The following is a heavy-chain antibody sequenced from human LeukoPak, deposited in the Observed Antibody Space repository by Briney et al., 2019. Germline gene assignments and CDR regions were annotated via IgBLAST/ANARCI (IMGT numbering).Heavy chain of an antibody. CDR2: IYYSGST. Sequence: PSETLSLTCTVSGGSISSSSYYWGWIRQPPGKGLEWIGSIYYSGSTYYNPSLKSRVTISVDTSKNQFSLKLSSVTAADTSMYYCARHWGLLGGYRYAFDYWGQGTLVTVSS. CDR1: GGSISSSSYY. V-gene: IGHV4-39*01. D-gene: IGHD3-16*02. CDR3: ARHWGLLGGYRYAFDY. J-gene: IGHJ4*02.